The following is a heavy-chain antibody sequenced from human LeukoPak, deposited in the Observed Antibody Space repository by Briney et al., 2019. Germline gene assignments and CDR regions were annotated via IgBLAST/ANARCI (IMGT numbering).Heavy chain of an antibody. Sequence: SETLSLTCSVSGYSISSGYYWGWIRQPPGKGLEWIGSIYHSGGTYYNPSLKSRVTISVDTSKNQFSLKLSSVTAADTAMYYCARWEESDAFDIWGQGTVVTVSP. J-gene: IGHJ3*02. V-gene: IGHV4-38-2*02. CDR1: GYSISSGYY. CDR3: ARWEESDAFDI. D-gene: IGHD1-26*01. CDR2: IYHSGGT.